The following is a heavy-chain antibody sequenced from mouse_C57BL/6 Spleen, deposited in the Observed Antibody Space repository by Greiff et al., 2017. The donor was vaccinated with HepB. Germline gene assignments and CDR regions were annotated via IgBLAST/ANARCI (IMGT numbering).Heavy chain of an antibody. CDR1: GYAFSSSW. V-gene: IGHV1-82*01. D-gene: IGHD2-10*01. Sequence: QVQLQQSGPELVKPGASVKISCKASGYAFSSSWMNWVKQRPGKGLEWIGRIYPGDGDTNYNGKFKGKATLTADKSSSTAYMQLSSLTSEDSAVYFCARPLLTSYYAMDYWGQGTSVTVSS. CDR2: IYPGDGDT. J-gene: IGHJ4*01. CDR3: ARPLLTSYYAMDY.